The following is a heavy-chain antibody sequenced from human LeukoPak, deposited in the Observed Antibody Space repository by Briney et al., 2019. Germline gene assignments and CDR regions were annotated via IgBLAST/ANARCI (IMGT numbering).Heavy chain of an antibody. J-gene: IGHJ4*02. CDR3: ARSVSDYTRFDY. CDR2: FKTKYSQV. Sequence: GGSLRLSCVASGFTFSDYAMNWVRQAPGKGLEWVSTFKTKYSQVYYAESVRGRFTISTDNSEKTVYLQMNSLRAEDTALYYCARSVSDYTRFDYWGQGALVTVSS. CDR1: GFTFSDYA. D-gene: IGHD4-11*01. V-gene: IGHV3-23*05.